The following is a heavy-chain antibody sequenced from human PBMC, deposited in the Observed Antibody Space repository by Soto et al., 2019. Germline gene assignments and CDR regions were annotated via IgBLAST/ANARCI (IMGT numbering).Heavy chain of an antibody. J-gene: IGHJ3*02. CDR1: GFTFISSA. CDR2: IVVGSGNT. V-gene: IGHV1-58*02. CDR3: FQMSDADAFDI. Sequence: SVKVSCKASGFTFISSAMQWVRQARGQRLEWIGWIVVGSGNTNYAQKFQERVTITRDVSTSTAYMELSSLRSEDTAVYYCFQMSDADAFDIWGQGTMVTVSS.